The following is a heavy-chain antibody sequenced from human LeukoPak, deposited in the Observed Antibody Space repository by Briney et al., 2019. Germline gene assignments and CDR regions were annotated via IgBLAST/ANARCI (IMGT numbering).Heavy chain of an antibody. J-gene: IGHJ4*02. CDR2: IYYSGST. CDR1: GGSLSSSSYY. Sequence: PSETLSLTCTVSGGSLSSSSYYWGWIRQPPGKGLEWIGSIYYSGSTYYNPSLKSRDTISVDTSKNQFSLKLSSATAADTAVYYCAVTQITMIVVVWGQGTLVTVSS. V-gene: IGHV4-39*01. CDR3: AVTQITMIVVV. D-gene: IGHD3-22*01.